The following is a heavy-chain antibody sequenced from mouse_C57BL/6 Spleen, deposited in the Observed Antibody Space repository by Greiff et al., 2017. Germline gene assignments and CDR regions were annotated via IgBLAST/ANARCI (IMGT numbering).Heavy chain of an antibody. J-gene: IGHJ3*01. V-gene: IGHV1-55*01. CDR1: GYTFTSYW. CDR2: IYPGSGST. D-gene: IGHD2-4*01. Sequence: QVQLQQPGAELVKPGASVKMSCKASGYTFTSYWITWVKQRPGQGLEWIGDIYPGSGSTNYNEKFKSKATLTVDTSSSTAYMQLSSLTSEDSAVYYCARSPLYYDKGRFAYWGQGTLVTVSA. CDR3: ARSPLYYDKGRFAY.